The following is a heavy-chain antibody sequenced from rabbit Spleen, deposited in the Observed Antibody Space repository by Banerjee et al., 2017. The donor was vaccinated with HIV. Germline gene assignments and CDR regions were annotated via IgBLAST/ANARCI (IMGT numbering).Heavy chain of an antibody. CDR1: GFSFSSNA. Sequence: QEQLVESGGGLVQPEGSLTLTCTASGFSFSSNAMCWVRQAPGKGPEWIACIYDGDGSTYYASWVNGRFTISKTPSTTVTLQMTSLTAADTATYFCASAYSDVYFNLWGPGTLVTVS. V-gene: IGHV1S47*01. J-gene: IGHJ4*01. CDR3: ASAYSDVYFNL. D-gene: IGHD6-1*01. CDR2: IYDGDGST.